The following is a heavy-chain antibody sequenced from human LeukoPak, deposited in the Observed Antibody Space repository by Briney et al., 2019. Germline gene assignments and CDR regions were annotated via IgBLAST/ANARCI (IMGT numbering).Heavy chain of an antibody. CDR1: GFTFSSYW. CDR3: ARVRMMVVGYDAFDI. Sequence: GGSLRLSCAASGFTFSSYWMSWVRQAPGKGLEWVANIKQDGSEKYYVDSVKGRFTISRDNAKNSLYLQMDSLRAEDTAVYYCARVRMMVVGYDAFDIWGQGTMVTVSS. D-gene: IGHD3-22*01. J-gene: IGHJ3*02. CDR2: IKQDGSEK. V-gene: IGHV3-7*01.